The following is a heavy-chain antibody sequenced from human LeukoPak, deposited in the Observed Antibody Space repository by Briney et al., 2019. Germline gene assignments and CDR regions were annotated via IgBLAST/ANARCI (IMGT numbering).Heavy chain of an antibody. D-gene: IGHD6-6*01. CDR2: ISYDGSNK. CDR3: ARVGGGRVAAPPRYMDV. V-gene: IGHV3-30-3*01. CDR1: GFTFSSYA. J-gene: IGHJ6*03. Sequence: GGSLRLSCAASGFTFSSYAMHWVRQAPGKGLEWVAVISYDGSNKYYADSVKGRFTISRDNSKNTLYLQMNSLRAEDTAVYYCARVGGGRVAAPPRYMDVWGKGTTVTVSS.